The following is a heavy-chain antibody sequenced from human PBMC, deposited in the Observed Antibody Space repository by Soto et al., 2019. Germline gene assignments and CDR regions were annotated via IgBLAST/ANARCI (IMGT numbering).Heavy chain of an antibody. D-gene: IGHD6-19*01. CDR3: AKEGRQWLTYYYYGMDV. J-gene: IGHJ6*02. CDR2: ISYDGSKE. CDR1: GFNFSSYG. Sequence: HPGGSLRLSCAASGFNFSSYGMHWVRQVPGQGPEWVAVISYDGSKETYADSVKGRFTISRDNSKNTLYLQMNSLRVEDTALYYCAKEGRQWLTYYYYGMDVWGQGTSVTVSS. V-gene: IGHV3-30*18.